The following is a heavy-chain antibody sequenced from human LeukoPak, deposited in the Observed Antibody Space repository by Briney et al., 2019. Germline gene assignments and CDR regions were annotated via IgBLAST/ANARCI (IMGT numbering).Heavy chain of an antibody. J-gene: IGHJ4*02. D-gene: IGHD2-21*02. CDR2: VYYSGRT. V-gene: IGHV4-39*01. Sequence: PSETLSLTCTVSGGSISSRGFYWGWIRQPPGKGLEWIGRVYYSGRTYYNPSLKSRVTISVYTSKNQLSLKLSSVTAADPAVYYCARHGQYCGSDCYPPSFDYWGQGTLVTASS. CDR3: ARHGQYCGSDCYPPSFDY. CDR1: GGSISSRGFY.